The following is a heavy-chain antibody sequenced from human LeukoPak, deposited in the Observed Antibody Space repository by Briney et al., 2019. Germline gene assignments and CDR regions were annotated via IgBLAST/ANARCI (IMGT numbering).Heavy chain of an antibody. CDR3: ARGPYSYDSSGAFDI. CDR2: ISSSGST. J-gene: IGHJ3*02. V-gene: IGHV4-61*02. CDR1: GDSISSGEYY. D-gene: IGHD3-22*01. Sequence: SETLSLTCTVSGDSISSGEYYRSWIRQPAGKGLEWIGRISSSGSTNYNPSLKSRVTISVDTSKNQFSLKLSSVTAADTAVYFCARGPYSYDSSGAFDIWGQGTMVTVSS.